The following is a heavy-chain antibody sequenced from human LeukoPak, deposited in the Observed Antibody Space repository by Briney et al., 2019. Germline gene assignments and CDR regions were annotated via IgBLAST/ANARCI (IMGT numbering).Heavy chain of an antibody. CDR2: ISSSSSYI. CDR3: ARDLRWELPGSP. J-gene: IGHJ5*02. V-gene: IGHV3-21*01. CDR1: GFTFSSYA. D-gene: IGHD1-26*01. Sequence: TGGSLRLSCAVSGFTFSSYAMSWVRQAPGKGLEWVSSISSSSSYIYYADSVKGRFTISRDNAKNSLYLQMNSLRAEDTAVYYCARDLRWELPGSPWGQGTLVTVSS.